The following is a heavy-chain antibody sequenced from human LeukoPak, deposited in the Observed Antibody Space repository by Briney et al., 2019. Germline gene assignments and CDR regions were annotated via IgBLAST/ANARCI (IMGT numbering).Heavy chain of an antibody. Sequence: SETLSLTCAVSGGSISSYYWSWIRQPPGKGLEWIGYIYYSGSTNYNPSLKSRVTISVDTSKNQFSLKLSSVTAAGTAVYYCASIQYGAFDPWGQGTLVTVSS. V-gene: IGHV4-59*08. CDR2: IYYSGST. CDR1: GGSISSYY. D-gene: IGHD4-11*01. CDR3: ASIQYGAFDP. J-gene: IGHJ5*02.